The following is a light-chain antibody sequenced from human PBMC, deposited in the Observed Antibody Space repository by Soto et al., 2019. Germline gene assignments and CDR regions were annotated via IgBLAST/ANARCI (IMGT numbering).Light chain of an antibody. CDR1: SSKIGAGYD. CDR2: GNS. CDR3: QSYDSSLSGWV. J-gene: IGLJ3*02. Sequence: QLVLTQPPSVSGAPGQRVTISCTGSSSKIGAGYDVHWYQQLPGTAPKLLTYGNSNRPSGVPDRFSGSKSGTSASLAITGLQAEDEADYYCQSYDSSLSGWVFGGGTKVTVL. V-gene: IGLV1-40*01.